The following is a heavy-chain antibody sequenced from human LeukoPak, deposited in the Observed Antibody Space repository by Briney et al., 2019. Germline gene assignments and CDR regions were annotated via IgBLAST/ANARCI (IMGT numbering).Heavy chain of an antibody. J-gene: IGHJ6*03. CDR3: ARSGLSKYVLRYFDWYLKPPWDYYYYMDV. D-gene: IGHD3-9*01. Sequence: ASVKVSCKASGYMFTSYGISWVRQAPGQGPEWMGWISAYNGNTNYAQKLQGRVTMTTDTSTSTAYMELRSLRSDDTAVYYCARSGLSKYVLRYFDWYLKPPWDYYYYMDVWGKGTTVTISS. CDR1: GYMFTSYG. CDR2: ISAYNGNT. V-gene: IGHV1-18*01.